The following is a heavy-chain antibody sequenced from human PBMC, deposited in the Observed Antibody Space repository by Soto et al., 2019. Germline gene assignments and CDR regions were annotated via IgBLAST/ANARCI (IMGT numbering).Heavy chain of an antibody. CDR2: ISYDGSNK. CDR3: AKDKYGIAAAGDIFDY. V-gene: IGHV3-30*18. CDR1: GFTFSSYG. D-gene: IGHD6-13*01. J-gene: IGHJ4*02. Sequence: AGGSLRLSCAASGFTFSSYGMHWVRQAPGKGLEWVAVISYDGSNKYYADSVKGRFTISRDNSKNTLYLQMNSLRAEDTAVYYCAKDKYGIAAAGDIFDYWGQGTLVTVSS.